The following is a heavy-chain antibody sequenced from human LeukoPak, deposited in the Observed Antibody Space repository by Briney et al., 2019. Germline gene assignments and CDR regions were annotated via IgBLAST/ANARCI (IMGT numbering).Heavy chain of an antibody. CDR3: ARGGIVVVTDAFDI. Sequence: PSETLSLTCTVSGGSISSSSYYWGWIRQPPGKGLEWIGSIYYSGSTYYNPSLKSRVTISVDTSKNQFSLKLSSVTAADTAVYYCARGGIVVVTDAFDIWGQGTMVTVSS. CDR2: IYYSGST. D-gene: IGHD3-22*01. CDR1: GGSISSSSYY. J-gene: IGHJ3*02. V-gene: IGHV4-39*07.